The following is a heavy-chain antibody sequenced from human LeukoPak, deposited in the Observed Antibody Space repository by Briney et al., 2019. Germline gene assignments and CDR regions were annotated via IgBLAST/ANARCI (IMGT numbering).Heavy chain of an antibody. Sequence: SGPTLVKPTQTLTLTCTFSGFSLSTRGVGVGWIRQPPGKALEWLALIYWNDNKGYSPSLKTRLSITKDTSKNQVVLTMTNMDPVDTATYYCARRLTYTSGPGVAYYFDYRGQGTLVTVSS. J-gene: IGHJ4*02. CDR3: ARRLTYTSGPGVAYYFDY. CDR2: IYWNDNK. D-gene: IGHD5-12*01. V-gene: IGHV2-5*01. CDR1: GFSLSTRGVG.